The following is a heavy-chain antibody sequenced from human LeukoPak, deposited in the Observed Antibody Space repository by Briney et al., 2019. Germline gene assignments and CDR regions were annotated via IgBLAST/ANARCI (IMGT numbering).Heavy chain of an antibody. Sequence: AGGSLRLSCAASGFTFSSSFLSWVRQAPGKGLDWVSVIFGGGGTYYADSVKGRFTISRDNSKNTLFLQMNTLRPDDTAVYYCARGPVTTPRSYFFDYWGQGTLVTVSS. V-gene: IGHV3-53*01. D-gene: IGHD4-17*01. CDR1: GFTFSSSF. CDR2: IFGGGGT. CDR3: ARGPVTTPRSYFFDY. J-gene: IGHJ4*02.